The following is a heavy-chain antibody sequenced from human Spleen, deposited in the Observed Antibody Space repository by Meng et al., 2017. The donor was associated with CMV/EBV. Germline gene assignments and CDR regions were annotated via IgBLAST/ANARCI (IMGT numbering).Heavy chain of an antibody. D-gene: IGHD3-22*01. V-gene: IGHV1-2*02. CDR3: ARPYYYDSNGYYSIHVFDI. CDR2: ISPNSGGT. Sequence: ASVKVSCKTSGYTFTGYFIHWVRQAPGQGLEWMGWISPNSGGTSYAQKFQGRVTMTRDTSINTAYMELSRLQSDDTAVYYCARPYYYDSNGYYSIHVFDIWGQGTMVTVSS. J-gene: IGHJ3*02. CDR1: GYTFTGYF.